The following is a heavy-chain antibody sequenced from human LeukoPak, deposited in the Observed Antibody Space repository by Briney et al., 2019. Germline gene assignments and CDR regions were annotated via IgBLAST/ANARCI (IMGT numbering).Heavy chain of an antibody. CDR2: ISSDGGGT. CDR3: VRYTDSSYPD. J-gene: IGHJ4*02. V-gene: IGHV3-64D*06. CDR1: GFIFTPYA. D-gene: IGHD1-14*01. Sequence: AGGSLRLSCSASGFIFTPYAMHWARQAPGKGLEYVSAISSDGGGTYYTDSVKGRFTISRDNSKSTLYLQMSSLRPEDTAVYYCVRYTDSSYPDWGQGTLVTVSS.